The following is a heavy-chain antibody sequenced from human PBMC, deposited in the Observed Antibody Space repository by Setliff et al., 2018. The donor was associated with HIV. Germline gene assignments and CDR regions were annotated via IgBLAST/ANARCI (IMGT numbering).Heavy chain of an antibody. J-gene: IGHJ6*03. D-gene: IGHD2-2*01. CDR3: ARDPEAQIVVVPAYMDV. Sequence: ASVKVSCKAPGYTFTRYAMHWVRQAPGQRLEWMGWINAGNGNTKYSQKFQGRVTITRDTSASTAYMELSSLRSEDTAVYYCARDPEAQIVVVPAYMDVWGKGTTVTVSS. V-gene: IGHV1-3*01. CDR2: INAGNGNT. CDR1: GYTFTRYA.